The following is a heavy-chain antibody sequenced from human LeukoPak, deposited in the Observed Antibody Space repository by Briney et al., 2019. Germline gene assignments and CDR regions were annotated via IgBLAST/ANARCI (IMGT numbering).Heavy chain of an antibody. CDR2: IYHSGST. V-gene: IGHV4-38-2*02. Sequence: SETLSLTCTVSGYSISSGYYWGWIRQPPGKGLEWIGRIYHSGSTYYNPSLKSRVTISVDTSKNQFSLKLSSVTAADTAVYYCARLAGATPFDYWGQGTLVTVSS. CDR3: ARLAGATPFDY. D-gene: IGHD1-26*01. J-gene: IGHJ4*02. CDR1: GYSISSGYY.